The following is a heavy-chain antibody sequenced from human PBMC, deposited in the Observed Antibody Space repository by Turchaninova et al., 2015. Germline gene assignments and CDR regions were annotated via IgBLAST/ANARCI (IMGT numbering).Heavy chain of an antibody. CDR3: ARVGYYDSSVSPQAAFDI. V-gene: IGHV4-34*01. Sequence: QVQLQQWGAGLLKPSETLSLTCAVYGGSFSGYYWSWIRQPPGKGLEWMGEINHSESTNNNPSLKSPVTISLVPSNDPFSLKLSSVTAADTAVYYCARVGYYDSSVSPQAAFDIWGQGTMVTVSS. CDR1: GGSFSGYY. J-gene: IGHJ3*02. CDR2: INHSEST. D-gene: IGHD3-22*01.